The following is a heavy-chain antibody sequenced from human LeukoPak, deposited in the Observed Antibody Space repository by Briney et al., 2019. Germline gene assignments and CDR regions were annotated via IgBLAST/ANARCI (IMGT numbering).Heavy chain of an antibody. Sequence: SEPLSLTCTVSGGSISSYYWSWIRQPAGKGLEWIGRIYTSRSTNYNPSLKSRVTMSVDTSKNQFSLKLGSVSAPYTAVYYCARETYYFDYWGQGTLVTVSS. CDR3: ARETYYFDY. CDR2: IYTSRST. V-gene: IGHV4-4*07. J-gene: IGHJ4*02. CDR1: GGSISSYY.